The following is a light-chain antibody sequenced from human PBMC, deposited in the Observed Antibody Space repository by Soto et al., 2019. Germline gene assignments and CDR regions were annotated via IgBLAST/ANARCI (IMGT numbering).Light chain of an antibody. Sequence: GDRVTITCRASQSIDTWLAWYQQKPGTAPKLLIYKASTLESGVPSRFSGSESGRERSGTEFPLTISSMKPDDFATYYCQQYNSWWTFGQGTKVDIK. CDR3: QQYNSWWT. CDR1: QSIDTW. CDR2: KAS. V-gene: IGKV1-5*03. J-gene: IGKJ1*01.